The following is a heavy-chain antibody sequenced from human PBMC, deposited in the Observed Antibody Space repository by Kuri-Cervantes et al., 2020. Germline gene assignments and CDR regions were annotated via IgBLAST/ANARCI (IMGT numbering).Heavy chain of an antibody. CDR2: LSGSGGTT. D-gene: IGHD3-10*01. J-gene: IGHJ4*02. CDR3: AKDGSGSYIPFDY. V-gene: IGHV3-23*01. CDR1: GFAFSSYA. Sequence: GESLKISCAASGFAFSSYAMSWVRQAPGKGLEWVSSLSGSGGTTNYADSVKGRFTISRDNSKNTLYLQMNSLRAEDTAVYYCAKDGSGSYIPFDYWGQGTLVTVSS.